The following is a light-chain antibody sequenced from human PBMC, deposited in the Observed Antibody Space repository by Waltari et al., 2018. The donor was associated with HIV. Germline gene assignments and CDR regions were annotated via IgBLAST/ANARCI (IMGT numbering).Light chain of an antibody. CDR1: QSIRDD. J-gene: IGKJ2*01. CDR3: LQHNTYPRT. CDR2: SAS. Sequence: DIQMTQSPSSLSASVGDRVTITCRASQSIRDDLAWYQQKPGNAPKRLIYSASSLDSGVPSRFNGSGSGTKFTLTISSLQTEDFATYYCLQHNTYPRTFGQGTTVEIK. V-gene: IGKV1-17*01.